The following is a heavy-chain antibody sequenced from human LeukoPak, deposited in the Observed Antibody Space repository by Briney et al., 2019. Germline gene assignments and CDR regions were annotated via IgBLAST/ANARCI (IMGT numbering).Heavy chain of an antibody. D-gene: IGHD3-10*01. CDR1: GGSFSGYY. J-gene: IGHJ4*02. CDR2: INHSGST. CDR3: ARAMVRGVIDY. V-gene: IGHV4-34*01. Sequence: SETLSLTCAVYGGSFSGYYWSWIRQPPGKGLEWIGEINHSGSTNYNPSLKSRVTISVDTSKNQFSLKLSSVTAADTAVYYCARAMVRGVIDYWGQGTLVTVSS.